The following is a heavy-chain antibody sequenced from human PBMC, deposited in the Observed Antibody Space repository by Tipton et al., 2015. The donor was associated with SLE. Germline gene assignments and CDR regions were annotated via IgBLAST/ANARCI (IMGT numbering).Heavy chain of an antibody. CDR2: IKEDGSEE. Sequence: GSLRLSCSAAGFMFRSYCMAWVRQAPGKGLEWVANIKEDGSEEYYVDSVRGRFTISKDNANNSLVLQMSSLRAEDTAIYYCARHSGTPDSACDNWGQGTLVTVSS. V-gene: IGHV3-7*03. D-gene: IGHD1-14*01. CDR1: GFMFRSYC. CDR3: ARHSGTPDSACDN. J-gene: IGHJ4*02.